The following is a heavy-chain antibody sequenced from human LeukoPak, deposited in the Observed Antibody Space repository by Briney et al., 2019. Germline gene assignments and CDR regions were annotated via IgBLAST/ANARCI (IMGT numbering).Heavy chain of an antibody. CDR3: AREVSDYYYYYMDV. J-gene: IGHJ6*03. CDR2: ISSSSSTI. V-gene: IGHV3-48*01. Sequence: PGGSLRLSCAASGFTFSSYSMNWVRQAPGKGLEWVSYISSSSSTIYYADSVKGRFTISRDNAKNSLYLQMNSLRAEDTAVYYCAREVSDYYYYYMDVWGKGTTATISS. CDR1: GFTFSSYS.